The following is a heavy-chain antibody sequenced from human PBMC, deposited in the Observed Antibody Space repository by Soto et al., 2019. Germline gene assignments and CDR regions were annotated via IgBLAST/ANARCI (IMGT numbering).Heavy chain of an antibody. CDR2: INQDGSDK. CDR1: GFIFSNHW. CDR3: ATSRRHTFDP. V-gene: IGHV3-7*01. D-gene: IGHD2-2*01. J-gene: IGHJ5*02. Sequence: EVQVVESGGGLVQPGGSLRLSCAASGFIFSNHWMPWVRQVPGKGLEWVANINQDGSDKYYLDSVKGRFTISRDNAKNSLFLQMNSLRVEDKAVYYCATSRRHTFDPWGQGTLVTVSS.